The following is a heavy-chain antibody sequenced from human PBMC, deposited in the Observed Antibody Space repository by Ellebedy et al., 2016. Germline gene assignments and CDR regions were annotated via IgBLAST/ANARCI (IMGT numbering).Heavy chain of an antibody. J-gene: IGHJ5*02. V-gene: IGHV1-8*01. Sequence: ASVKVSCKASGYPFTSYDINWVRQATGQGLEWVGWMSPNGVNTGYAQKFHGRVTLTRTTSINTAYLELTVLRSDDTAVYDCARGSKPFDPWGQGTLVTVSS. CDR3: ARGSKPFDP. CDR2: MSPNGVNT. CDR1: GYPFTSYD.